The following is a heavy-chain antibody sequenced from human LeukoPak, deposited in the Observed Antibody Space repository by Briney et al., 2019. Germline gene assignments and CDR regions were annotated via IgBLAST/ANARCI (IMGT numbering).Heavy chain of an antibody. Sequence: GGSLRLSCAASGFTFSSYSMNWVRQAPGKGLEWVSYISSSSSTIYYADSVKGRFTISRDNAKNSLYLQMNSLRAEDTAVYYCARGTKAMTTVTPFDYWGQGTLVTVSS. V-gene: IGHV3-48*01. CDR3: ARGTKAMTTVTPFDY. J-gene: IGHJ4*02. CDR1: GFTFSSYS. CDR2: ISSSSSTI. D-gene: IGHD4-11*01.